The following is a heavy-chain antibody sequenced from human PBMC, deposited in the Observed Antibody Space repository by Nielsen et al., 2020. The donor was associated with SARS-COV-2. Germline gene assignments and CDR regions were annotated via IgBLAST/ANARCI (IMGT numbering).Heavy chain of an antibody. Sequence: SETLSLTCTVSGGSISSGDYYWNWVRQPPGKGLEWIGHIYYSGSTYYNPSLKSRVTISEDTSKNQFSLNLSSVTAADTAVYYRARTTVTTAFDYWGQGTLVTVSS. V-gene: IGHV4-30-4*01. J-gene: IGHJ4*02. CDR2: IYYSGST. CDR1: GGSISSGDYY. D-gene: IGHD4-17*01. CDR3: ARTTVTTAFDY.